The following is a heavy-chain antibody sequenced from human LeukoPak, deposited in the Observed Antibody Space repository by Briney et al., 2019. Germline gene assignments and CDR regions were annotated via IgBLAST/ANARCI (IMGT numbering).Heavy chain of an antibody. V-gene: IGHV3-21*01. CDR1: GFTFSSYS. D-gene: IGHD6-13*01. CDR3: ARVAAGTSNYFDY. Sequence: GGSLRLSCAASGFTFSSYSMNWVRQAPGKGLEWVSSISSSSSCIYYADSVKGRFTISRDNAKNSLYLQMNSLRAEDTAVYYCARVAAGTSNYFDYWGQGTLVTVSS. J-gene: IGHJ4*02. CDR2: ISSSSSCI.